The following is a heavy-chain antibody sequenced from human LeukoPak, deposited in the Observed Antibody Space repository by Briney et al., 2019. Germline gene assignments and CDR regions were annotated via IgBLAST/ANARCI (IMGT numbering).Heavy chain of an antibody. CDR1: GFTFSSYG. J-gene: IGHJ4*02. V-gene: IGHV3-30*18. D-gene: IGHD3-10*01. Sequence: PGGSLRLSCAASGFTFSSYGMHWVRQAPGKGLEWVAVISYDGSNKYYADSVEGRFTIPRDNSKNTLYLQMNSLRAEDTAVYYCAKDYNLWGQGTLVTVSS. CDR2: ISYDGSNK. CDR3: AKDYNL.